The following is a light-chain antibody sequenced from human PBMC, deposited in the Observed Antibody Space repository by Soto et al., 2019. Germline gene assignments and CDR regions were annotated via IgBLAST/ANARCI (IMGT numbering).Light chain of an antibody. CDR1: NVGSKV. V-gene: IGLV3-21*02. CDR3: QVRHIGSYRV. Sequence: SYELTQPPSVSVAPGQTATISCGGTNVGSKVVHWYQQKPGQAPVLVVYDDTYRPSGIPERFSGSNSGNTATLTISRVEAGDEADYYCQVRHIGSYRVFGGGTQLTVL. J-gene: IGLJ3*02. CDR2: DDT.